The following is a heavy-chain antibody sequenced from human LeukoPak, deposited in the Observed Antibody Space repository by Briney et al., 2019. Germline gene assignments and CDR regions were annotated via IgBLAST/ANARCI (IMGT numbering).Heavy chain of an antibody. CDR2: INHSGST. Sequence: SETLSLTCAVYGGSFSGYYWSWIRQPPGKGLEWIGEINHSGSTNYNPSLKSRVTISVDTSKNQFSLKLSSVTAADTAVYYCARVRYYYYMDVWRKGTTVTVSS. CDR3: ARVRYYYYMDV. J-gene: IGHJ6*03. V-gene: IGHV4-34*01. CDR1: GGSFSGYY.